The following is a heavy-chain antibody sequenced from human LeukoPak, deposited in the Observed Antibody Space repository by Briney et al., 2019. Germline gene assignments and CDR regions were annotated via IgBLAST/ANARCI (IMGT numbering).Heavy chain of an antibody. CDR2: ISHSGSNL. Sequence: PGGSLRLSCAASGFTFSDSFMNWIRQAPGKGLEWLSYISHSGSNLDYAESVRGRFTISRVNANHSLYLQINSLRAEDTAVYYCARGDSSGVPDYWGQGTLVTVSS. CDR3: ARGDSSGVPDY. V-gene: IGHV3-11*01. CDR1: GFTFSDSF. D-gene: IGHD3-22*01. J-gene: IGHJ4*02.